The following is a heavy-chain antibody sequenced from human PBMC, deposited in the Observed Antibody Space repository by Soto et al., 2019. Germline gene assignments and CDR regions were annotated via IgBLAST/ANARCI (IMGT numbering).Heavy chain of an antibody. CDR2: IIPIFGTA. CDR1: GGTFSSCA. V-gene: IGHV1-69*13. D-gene: IGHD3-3*01. Sequence: SVKVSCKASGGTFSSCAISWVRQAPGQGLEWMGGIIPIFGTANYAQKFQGRVTITADESTSTAYMELSSLRSEDTAVYYCARVAISTIFGVVIRYYFDYWGQGTLVTVSS. J-gene: IGHJ4*02. CDR3: ARVAISTIFGVVIRYYFDY.